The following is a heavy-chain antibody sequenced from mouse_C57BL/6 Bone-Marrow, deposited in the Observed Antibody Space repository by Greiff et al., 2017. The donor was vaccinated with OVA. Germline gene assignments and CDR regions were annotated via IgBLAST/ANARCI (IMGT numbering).Heavy chain of an antibody. J-gene: IGHJ2*01. CDR2: ISYDGSN. Sequence: EVKLMESGPGLVKPSQSLSLTCSVTGYSITSGYYWNWIRQFPGNKLEWMGYISYDGSNNYNPSLKNRISITRDTSKNQFFLKLNSVTTEDTATYYCARNLFHWGQGTTLTVSS. D-gene: IGHD5-1*01. CDR3: ARNLFH. CDR1: GYSITSGYY. V-gene: IGHV3-6*01.